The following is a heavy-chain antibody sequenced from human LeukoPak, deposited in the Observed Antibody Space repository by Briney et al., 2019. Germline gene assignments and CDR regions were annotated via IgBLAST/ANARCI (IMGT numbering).Heavy chain of an antibody. V-gene: IGHV5-51*01. CDR2: IYPGDSDT. CDR1: GYSFTSYW. D-gene: IGHD2-2*01. CDR3: ARRNYCSSTSCSPVDY. J-gene: IGHJ4*02. Sequence: GESLKISCKGSGYSFTSYWIGWVRQMPGKGLEWMGIIYPGDSDTRYSPSFQGQVTISADKSISTAYLQWSSLKAPDTVMYYCARRNYCSSTSCSPVDYWGQGTLVTVSS.